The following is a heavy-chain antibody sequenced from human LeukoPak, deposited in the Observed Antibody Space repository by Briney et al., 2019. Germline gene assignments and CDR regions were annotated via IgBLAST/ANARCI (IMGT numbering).Heavy chain of an antibody. Sequence: GASVKVSCKASGYTFTSYAMHWVRQAPGQRLEWMGWISAYNGNTNYAQKLQGRVTMTTDTSTSTAYMELRSLRSDDTAVYYCARSPIVVVPAAILYYMDVWGKGTTVTVSS. CDR3: ARSPIVVVPAAILYYMDV. J-gene: IGHJ6*03. CDR2: ISAYNGNT. V-gene: IGHV1-18*01. D-gene: IGHD2-2*01. CDR1: GYTFTSYA.